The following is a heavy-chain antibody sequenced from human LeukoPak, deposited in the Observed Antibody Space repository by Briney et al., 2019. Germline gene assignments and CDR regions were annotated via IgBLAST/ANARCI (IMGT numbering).Heavy chain of an antibody. Sequence: SETLSLTCAVYGGSFSGYYWSWIRQPPGKGMEWIGEINHSGSTNYNPSLKSRVTISVDTSKNQFSLKLSSVTAAGTAVYYCARGYCSSTSCYDYWGQGTLVTVSS. CDR1: GGSFSGYY. J-gene: IGHJ4*02. V-gene: IGHV4-34*01. CDR2: INHSGST. CDR3: ARGYCSSTSCYDY. D-gene: IGHD2-2*01.